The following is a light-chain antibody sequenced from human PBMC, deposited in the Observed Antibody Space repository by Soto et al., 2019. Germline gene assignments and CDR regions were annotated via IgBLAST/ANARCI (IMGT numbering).Light chain of an antibody. CDR3: QQYGSSPRT. CDR1: QGISNS. J-gene: IGKJ1*01. Sequence: EIVMTQSPATLSVSPGERATLSCRASQGISNSLAWYQQKPGQAPRLLIYGVSTRATGIPDRFSGSGSGTDFTLTISRLEPEDFAVYYCQQYGSSPRTFGQGTKVDIK. V-gene: IGKV3-20*01. CDR2: GVS.